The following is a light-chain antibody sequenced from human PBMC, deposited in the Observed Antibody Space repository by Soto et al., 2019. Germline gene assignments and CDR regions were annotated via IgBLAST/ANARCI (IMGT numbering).Light chain of an antibody. CDR1: QRISRW. CDR3: QQAYNFPFT. J-gene: IGKJ3*01. CDR2: AGS. Sequence: DIQMTQFPSSVSASVGDRITITCRASQRISRWLAWYQQKPGRAPKLLIYAGSNLQSGVPSRFSGSGSGTDFTLTITSLQAEDFATYQCQQAYNFPFTFGPGTKVDI. V-gene: IGKV1-12*01.